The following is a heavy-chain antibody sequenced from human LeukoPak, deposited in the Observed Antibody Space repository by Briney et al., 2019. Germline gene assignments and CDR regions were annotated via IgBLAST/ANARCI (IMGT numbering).Heavy chain of an antibody. CDR2: INPSGGST. J-gene: IGHJ4*02. CDR3: ARDGITIFGVVRYFDY. D-gene: IGHD3-3*01. CDR1: GYTFTSYY. Sequence: ASVKVSCKASGYTFTSYYMHWVRQAPGQGLEWMGIINPSGGSTSYAQKFQGRVTMTRDTSTSTVYMELSSLRSEDTAVYYCARDGITIFGVVRYFDYWGQGTLVTVSS. V-gene: IGHV1-46*01.